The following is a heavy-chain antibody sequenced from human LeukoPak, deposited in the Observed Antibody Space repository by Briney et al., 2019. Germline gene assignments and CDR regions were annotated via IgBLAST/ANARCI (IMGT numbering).Heavy chain of an antibody. D-gene: IGHD4-17*01. J-gene: IGHJ4*02. Sequence: SETLSLTCTVSSDSISNYYWSWIRQPPGKGLEWIGYIYYSGSTNYNPSLKSRVTISVDTSKNQFSLKLSSVTAAETAVYYCARARYGDLDYWGQGTLVTVSS. CDR1: SDSISNYY. CDR3: ARARYGDLDY. CDR2: IYYSGST. V-gene: IGHV4-59*12.